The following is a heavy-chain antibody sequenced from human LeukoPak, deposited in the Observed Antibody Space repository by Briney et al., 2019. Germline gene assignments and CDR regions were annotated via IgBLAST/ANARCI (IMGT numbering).Heavy chain of an antibody. CDR3: ASIASPDDFWSGYQAEYFQH. Sequence: NPGGSLRLSCASSGFTFSSYSMNWVRQAPEKGLEWVSSISSSSSYIYYADSVKGRFTISRDNAKNSLYLQMNSLRAEDTAVYYCASIASPDDFWSGYQAEYFQHWGQGTLVTVSS. J-gene: IGHJ1*01. CDR2: ISSSSSYI. CDR1: GFTFSSYS. V-gene: IGHV3-21*01. D-gene: IGHD3-3*01.